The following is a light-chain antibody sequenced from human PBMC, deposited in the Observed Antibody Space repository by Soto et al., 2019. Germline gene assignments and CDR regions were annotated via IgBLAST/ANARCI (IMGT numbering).Light chain of an antibody. J-gene: IGLJ3*02. CDR1: SSDVGGYNY. V-gene: IGLV2-14*01. CDR3: SSYTTSGTPV. CDR2: EVS. Sequence: QSALTQPASVSGSPGQTITISCTGTSSDVGGYNYLSWYQQHPGKAPKVMIYEVSNRPSGVSYRFSGSKSGNTASLTISGLQAEDEADYFCSSYTTSGTPVFGGGTKLTVL.